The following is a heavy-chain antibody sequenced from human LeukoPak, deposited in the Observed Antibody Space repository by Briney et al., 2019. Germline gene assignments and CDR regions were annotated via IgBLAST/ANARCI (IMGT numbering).Heavy chain of an antibody. CDR1: GFTVISNY. V-gene: IGHV3-53*01. CDR3: ARGLWASPAD. CDR2: MYSGGST. Sequence: SGGSLRLSCAASGFTVISNYMSWVRQAPGKGLEWVSVMYSGGSTYYADSVKGRFTISRDSSKNTLYLQMNSLRAEDTAVYYCARGLWASPADWGQGTLVTVSS. J-gene: IGHJ4*02. D-gene: IGHD3-16*01.